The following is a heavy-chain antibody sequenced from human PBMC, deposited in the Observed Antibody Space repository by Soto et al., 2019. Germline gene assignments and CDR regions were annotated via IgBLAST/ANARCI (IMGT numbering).Heavy chain of an antibody. CDR1: GYSFTSYW. J-gene: IGHJ6*02. Sequence: GESLKISCKGSGYSFTSYWISWVRQMPGKGLEWMGRIDPSDSYTNYSPSFQGHVTISADKSISTAYLQWSSLKASDTAMYYCARHMYYDFWSGYRSMDVWGQGTTVT. CDR3: ARHMYYDFWSGYRSMDV. D-gene: IGHD3-3*01. CDR2: IDPSDSYT. V-gene: IGHV5-10-1*01.